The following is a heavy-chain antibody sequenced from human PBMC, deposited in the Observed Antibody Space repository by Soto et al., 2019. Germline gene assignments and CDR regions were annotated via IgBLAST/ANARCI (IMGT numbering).Heavy chain of an antibody. Sequence: QITLKASGPTLVKPTQPLTLTCTFAGFSLSTSGVGVGWIRQPQVNALEWLAIIYWDDDKRYSPSLKSRLTSTKGTSKNQVVLEMASVDPVDTATYYGVLRSGMAGNGWLPGYLGQGTLVTVSS. J-gene: IGHJ4*02. D-gene: IGHD1-26*01. CDR2: IYWDDDK. V-gene: IGHV2-5*02. CDR1: GFSLSTSGVG. CDR3: VLRSGMAGNGWLPGY.